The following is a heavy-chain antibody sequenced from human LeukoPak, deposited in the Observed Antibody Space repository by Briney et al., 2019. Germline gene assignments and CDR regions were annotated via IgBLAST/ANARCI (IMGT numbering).Heavy chain of an antibody. V-gene: IGHV4-4*07. CDR1: GGSISSYY. CDR2: IYTSGST. D-gene: IGHD2-2*01. CDR3: AREGCSSTSCYYYNYYYMDV. J-gene: IGHJ6*03. Sequence: SETLSLTCTVSGGSISSYYWSWIRQPAGKGLEWIGRIYTSGSTNYNPSLKSRVTMSVDTSKNQFSLKLSSVTAADTAVYYCAREGCSSTSCYYYNYYYMDVWGKGTTVTVSS.